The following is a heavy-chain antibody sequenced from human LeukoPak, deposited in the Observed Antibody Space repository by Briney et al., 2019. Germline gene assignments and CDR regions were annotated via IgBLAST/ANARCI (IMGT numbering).Heavy chain of an antibody. CDR1: DGSFSGYY. V-gene: IGHV4-34*01. Sequence: SETLSLTCADYDGSFSGYYWSWIRQPPGKGLEWIGEINHSGSTNYNPSLKSRVTISVDTSKNQFSLKLSSVTAADTAVYYCARDARPTYCSSTSCYGRHAFDIWGQGTMVTVSS. CDR2: INHSGST. J-gene: IGHJ3*02. D-gene: IGHD2-2*01. CDR3: ARDARPTYCSSTSCYGRHAFDI.